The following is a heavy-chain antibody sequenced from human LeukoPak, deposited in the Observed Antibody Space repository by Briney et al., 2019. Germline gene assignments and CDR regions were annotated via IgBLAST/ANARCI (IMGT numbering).Heavy chain of an antibody. CDR3: AKAVRSMVTGGGYFDS. J-gene: IGHJ4*02. D-gene: IGHD3-10*01. V-gene: IGHV3-23*01. Sequence: PGGSLRLSCAASGFAFSNYAMSWVRQAPGKGLEWVSSLSGGGDSRYYADSVMGRFTISRDNSENTLYLQMNSLRAEDTAVHYCAKAVRSMVTGGGYFDSWGQGTLVTVSS. CDR2: LSGGGDSR. CDR1: GFAFSNYA.